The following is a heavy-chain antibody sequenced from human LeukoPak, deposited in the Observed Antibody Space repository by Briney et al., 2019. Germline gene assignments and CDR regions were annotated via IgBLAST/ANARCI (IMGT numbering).Heavy chain of an antibody. D-gene: IGHD2-15*01. V-gene: IGHV3-9*01. CDR2: ISWNSGSI. Sequence: PGRSLRLSCAASEFTFDDYAMHWVRQAPGKGLEWVSGISWNSGSIGYADSVKGRFTISRDNAKNSLYLQMNSLRAEDTALYYCAKAVKGYCSGGSCYSLDYWGQGTLVTVSS. CDR1: EFTFDDYA. J-gene: IGHJ4*02. CDR3: AKAVKGYCSGGSCYSLDY.